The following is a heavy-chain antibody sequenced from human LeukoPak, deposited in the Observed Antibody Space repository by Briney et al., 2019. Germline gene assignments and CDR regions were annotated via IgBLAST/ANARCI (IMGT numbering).Heavy chain of an antibody. CDR3: ARALRVGATRGFDY. V-gene: IGHV3-53*01. J-gene: IGHJ4*02. CDR2: IYSGGST. CDR1: GFTFSSYS. Sequence: PGGSLRLSCAASGFTFSSYSMNWVRQAPGKGLEWVSVIYSGGSTYYADSVKGRFTISRDNSKNTLYLQMNSLRAEDTAVYYCARALRVGATRGFDYWGQGTLVTVSS. D-gene: IGHD1-26*01.